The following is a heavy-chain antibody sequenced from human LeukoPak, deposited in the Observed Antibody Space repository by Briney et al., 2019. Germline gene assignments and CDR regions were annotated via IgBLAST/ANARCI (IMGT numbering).Heavy chain of an antibody. CDR3: AREDEMWYYYDSSGLFGNAFDI. CDR1: GFTFSNYA. D-gene: IGHD3-22*01. V-gene: IGHV3-30-3*01. CDR2: ISYDGGNK. J-gene: IGHJ3*02. Sequence: PGGSLRLSCAASGFTFSNYAMHWVRQAPGKGLEWVAVISYDGGNKYYADFVKGRFTISRDNSKNTLYLQMDSLRAEDTAVYYCAREDEMWYYYDSSGLFGNAFDIWGQGTMVTVSS.